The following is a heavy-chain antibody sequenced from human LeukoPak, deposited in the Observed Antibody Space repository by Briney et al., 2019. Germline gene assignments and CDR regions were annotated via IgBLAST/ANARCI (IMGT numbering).Heavy chain of an antibody. Sequence: AGGSLRLSCAASGLTVSSKYMSWVRQAPGKGLEWVSGIFSGGNTYYADSVQGRFSISRDNSKNTLYLQMNSLSAEDTAVYYCATLRTDYDLDGGGQGCLVTASS. CDR1: GLTVSSKY. J-gene: IGHJ4*02. CDR2: IFSGGNT. D-gene: IGHD3-16*01. V-gene: IGHV3-66*01. CDR3: ATLRTDYDLDG.